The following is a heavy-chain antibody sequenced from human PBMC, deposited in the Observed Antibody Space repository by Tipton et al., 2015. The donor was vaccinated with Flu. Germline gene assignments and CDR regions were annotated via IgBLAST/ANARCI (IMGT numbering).Heavy chain of an antibody. CDR3: ARDLGYGDYPGY. V-gene: IGHV3-48*04. Sequence: QLVQSGGGVVQPGRSLRLSCAASGFTFSSYAMHWVRQAPGKGLEWVSYISSSGSTIYYADSVKGRFTISRDNAKNSLYLQMNSLRAEDTAVYYCARDLGYGDYPGYWGQGTLVTVSS. CDR1: GFTFSSYA. D-gene: IGHD4-17*01. J-gene: IGHJ4*02. CDR2: ISSSGSTI.